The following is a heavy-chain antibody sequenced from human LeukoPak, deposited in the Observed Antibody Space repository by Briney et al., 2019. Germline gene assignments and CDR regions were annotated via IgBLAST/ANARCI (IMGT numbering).Heavy chain of an antibody. Sequence: SETLSLTCTVSGGSIRSAGYSWFWLRQFPGKGLEWIGYIYYSGSTAYNPSLKSRVSISLDTSENQFSLNLTSVTAADTAVYFCARDGATGVLDHWGQGTLVTVSS. CDR1: GGSIRSAGYS. V-gene: IGHV4-31*03. J-gene: IGHJ4*02. CDR2: IYYSGST. D-gene: IGHD7-27*01. CDR3: ARDGATGVLDH.